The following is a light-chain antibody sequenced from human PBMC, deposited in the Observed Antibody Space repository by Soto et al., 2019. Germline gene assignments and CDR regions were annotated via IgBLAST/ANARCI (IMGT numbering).Light chain of an antibody. Sequence: QSVLTQPHSASGTPGQRVTISCSGSSSNIGTSSVHWFQQLPGTAPKLLISTTNQRPSGVPERFSGSKSGTSASLAISGLQSEDESDNYWAAWDDNLNGHLFGTATRAPS. CDR2: TTN. CDR3: AAWDDNLNGHL. CDR1: SSNIGTSS. V-gene: IGLV1-44*01. J-gene: IGLJ1*01.